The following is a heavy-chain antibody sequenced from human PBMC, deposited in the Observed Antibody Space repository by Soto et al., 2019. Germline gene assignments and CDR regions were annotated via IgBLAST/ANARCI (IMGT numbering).Heavy chain of an antibody. CDR2: IYYSGST. Sequence: SETLSLTCTVSGGSISSYYWRWIRQPPGKGLEWIGYIYYSGSTNYNPSLKSRVTISVDTSKNQFSLKLSSVTAADTAVYYCASGYYDSSGYYNPFDYWGQGTLVTVS. D-gene: IGHD3-22*01. CDR1: GGSISSYY. V-gene: IGHV4-59*01. J-gene: IGHJ4*02. CDR3: ASGYYDSSGYYNPFDY.